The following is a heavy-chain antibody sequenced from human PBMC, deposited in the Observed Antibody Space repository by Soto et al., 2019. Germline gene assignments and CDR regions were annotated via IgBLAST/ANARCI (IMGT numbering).Heavy chain of an antibody. Sequence: VQLVQSGAEVKKPGSAVKVSCKASGGTFSSYAISWVRQAPGQGLEWMGGIIPIFGTANYAQKFQGRVTITADESTSTGYMELSSLRSEDTAVYYCARDRALGYCSSTSCYSPDAFDIWGQGTMVTVSS. CDR3: ARDRALGYCSSTSCYSPDAFDI. D-gene: IGHD2-2*02. J-gene: IGHJ3*02. CDR1: GGTFSSYA. CDR2: IIPIFGTA. V-gene: IGHV1-69*01.